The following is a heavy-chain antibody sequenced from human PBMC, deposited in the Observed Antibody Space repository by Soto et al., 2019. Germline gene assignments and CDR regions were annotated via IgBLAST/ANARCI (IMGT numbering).Heavy chain of an antibody. CDR2: ISYDGSNK. CDR1: GFTFSSYA. V-gene: IGHV3-30-3*01. CDR3: ARTYYDFWSGYYTGMADVHAFDI. Sequence: ESGGGVVQPGRSLRLSCAASGFTFSSYAMHWVRQAPGKGLEWVAVISYDGSNKYYADSVKGRFTISRDNSKNTLYLQMNSLRAEDTAVYYCARTYYDFWSGYYTGMADVHAFDIWGQGTMVTVSS. J-gene: IGHJ3*02. D-gene: IGHD3-3*01.